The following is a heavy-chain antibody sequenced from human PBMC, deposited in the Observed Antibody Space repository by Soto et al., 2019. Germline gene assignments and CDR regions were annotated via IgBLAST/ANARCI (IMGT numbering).Heavy chain of an antibody. CDR1: GGSFSGYY. CDR3: ARVHDYGDYVYYYYYYGMDV. V-gene: IGHV4-34*01. Sequence: SETLSLTCAVYGGSFSGYYWSWIRQPPGKGLEWIGEINHSGSTNYNPSLKSRVTISVDTSKNQFSLKLSSVTAADTAVYYCARVHDYGDYVYYYYYYGMDVWGQGTTVTVSS. D-gene: IGHD4-17*01. J-gene: IGHJ6*02. CDR2: INHSGST.